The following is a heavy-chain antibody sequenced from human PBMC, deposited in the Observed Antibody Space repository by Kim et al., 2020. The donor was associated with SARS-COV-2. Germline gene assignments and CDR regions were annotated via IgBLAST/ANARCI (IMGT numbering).Heavy chain of an antibody. D-gene: IGHD6-19*01. V-gene: IGHV3-74*01. J-gene: IGHJ4*02. Sequence: ADSVKGRFTISSDNAKNTLFLQMNSLRAEDTAVYYCARDPDTNGWSDFDYWGQGTLVTVSS. CDR3: ARDPDTNGWSDFDY.